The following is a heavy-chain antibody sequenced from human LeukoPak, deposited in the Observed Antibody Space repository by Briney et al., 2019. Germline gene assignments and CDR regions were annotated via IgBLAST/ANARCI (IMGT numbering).Heavy chain of an antibody. Sequence: QAGGSLRLSCAASGFIFSNHGMNWVRQAPRKGLEWVSTISGSGDHTYYADSVKGRFIISRDNSKNTLFLQMNSLRAEDTAVYYCARDPVGYCSSTSCYPLGWFDPWGQGTLVTVSS. CDR3: ARDPVGYCSSTSCYPLGWFDP. D-gene: IGHD2-2*01. V-gene: IGHV3-23*01. CDR2: ISGSGDHT. J-gene: IGHJ5*02. CDR1: GFIFSNHG.